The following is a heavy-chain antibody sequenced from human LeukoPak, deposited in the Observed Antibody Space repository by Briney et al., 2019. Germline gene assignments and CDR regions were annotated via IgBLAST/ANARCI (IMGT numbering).Heavy chain of an antibody. CDR1: GFTFSSYG. V-gene: IGHV3-33*01. D-gene: IGHD1-14*01. CDR2: IWYDGSNK. J-gene: IGHJ6*02. CDR3: ARFHVTVGMDV. Sequence: GGSLRLSCAASGFTFSSYGMHWVRQAPGKGLEWVAVIWYDGSNKYYADSVKGRFTISRDNSKNTLYLQMNSLRAEDTAVYYCARFHVTVGMDVWGQGTTVTVSS.